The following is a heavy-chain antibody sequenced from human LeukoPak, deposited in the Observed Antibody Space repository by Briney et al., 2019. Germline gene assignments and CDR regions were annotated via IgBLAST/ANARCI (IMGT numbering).Heavy chain of an antibody. CDR1: GYPFTNNY. D-gene: IGHD3-10*01. J-gene: IGHJ4*02. V-gene: IGHV1-2*02. CDR2: INPSDGST. Sequence: ASVKVSCKASGYPFTNNYIHWVRQAPGQGLEWMGIINPSDGSTNYAQKFQGRVTMTRDTSISTAYMELSRLRSDDTAVYYCARDLETRGVLDYWGQGTLVTVSS. CDR3: ARDLETRGVLDY.